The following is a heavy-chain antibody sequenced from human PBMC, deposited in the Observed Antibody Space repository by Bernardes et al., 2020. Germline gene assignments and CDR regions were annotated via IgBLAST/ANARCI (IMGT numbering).Heavy chain of an antibody. CDR3: ARLGLDIVVVPAAIQATYYYYYMDV. CDR1: GYSFTSYW. Sequence: GESLKLSGKGSGYSFTSYWISWVRQMPGKGLEWMGRIDPSDSYTNYSPSFQGHVTISADKSISTAYLQWSSLKASDTAMYYCARLGLDIVVVPAAIQATYYYYYMDVWGKGTTVTVSS. V-gene: IGHV5-10-1*01. CDR2: IDPSDSYT. D-gene: IGHD2-2*02. J-gene: IGHJ6*03.